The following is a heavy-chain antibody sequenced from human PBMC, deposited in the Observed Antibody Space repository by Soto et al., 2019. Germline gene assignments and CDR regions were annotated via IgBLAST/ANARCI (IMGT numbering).Heavy chain of an antibody. J-gene: IGHJ4*02. CDR3: ARDTSLYGDFDF. CDR2: IIPSLDIA. CDR1: GDTFSSHT. D-gene: IGHD4-17*01. Sequence: QVHLVQSGAEVKKPGSSVKVSCKASGDTFSSHTISWVRQAPGQGLEWMGRIIPSLDIANYAQRFQGRVTITADKSTTTAYMELSSLTPEDTAMYSCARDTSLYGDFDFWGQGTRVAVSS. V-gene: IGHV1-69*08.